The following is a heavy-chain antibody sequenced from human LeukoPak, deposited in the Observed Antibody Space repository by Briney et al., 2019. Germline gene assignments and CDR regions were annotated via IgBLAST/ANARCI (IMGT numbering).Heavy chain of an antibody. CDR2: INPNSGGT. Sequence: GASVKVSCKASGYTFTGYYMHWVRQAPGQGLEWMGWINPNSGGTNYAQKFQGWVTMTRDTSISTAYMELSRQRSDDTAVYYCARDRGGDGGDFDYWGQGTLVTVSS. CDR3: ARDRGGDGGDFDY. CDR1: GYTFTGYY. D-gene: IGHD4-23*01. V-gene: IGHV1-2*04. J-gene: IGHJ4*02.